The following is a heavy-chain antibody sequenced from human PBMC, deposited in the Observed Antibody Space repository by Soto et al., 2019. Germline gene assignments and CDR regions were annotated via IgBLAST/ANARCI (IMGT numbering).Heavy chain of an antibody. V-gene: IGHV1-69*13. D-gene: IGHD2-8*01. CDR3: ARGAVLMVYAQYNWFDP. J-gene: IGHJ5*02. Sequence: GASVKVSCKAPGGTFSTYAISWVRRAPGQGLEWMGGIIPIFGTANYAQKFQGRVTITADESTSTAYMELSSLRSEDTAVYYCARGAVLMVYAQYNWFDPWGQGTLVTVSS. CDR2: IIPIFGTA. CDR1: GGTFSTYA.